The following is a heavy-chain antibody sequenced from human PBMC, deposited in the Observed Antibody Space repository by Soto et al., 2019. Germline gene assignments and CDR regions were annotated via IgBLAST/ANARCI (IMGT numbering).Heavy chain of an antibody. CDR1: GFSLSTSGMC. CDR3: ARTLGSIAVAPQVFDY. V-gene: IGHV2-70*01. CDR2: IDWDDDK. J-gene: IGHJ4*02. D-gene: IGHD6-19*01. Sequence: SGPTLVNPTQTLTLTCTFSGFSLSTSGMCVSWIRQPPGKALEWLALIDWDDDKYYSTSLKTRLTISKDTSKNQVALTMTNMDPVDTATYYCARTLGSIAVAPQVFDYWGQGTLVTVSS.